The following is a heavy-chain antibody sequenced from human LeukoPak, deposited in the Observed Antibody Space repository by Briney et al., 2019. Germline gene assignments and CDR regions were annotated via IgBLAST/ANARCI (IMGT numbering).Heavy chain of an antibody. CDR3: ATYTTATGGLDY. D-gene: IGHD2-8*02. J-gene: IGHJ4*02. V-gene: IGHV4-4*07. Sequence: SETLSLTCTVSGGSTSNYYWTWIRHPAGRGLEWIGHIYTSGSTNHNPSLKSRVTMSVDTSKNQFSLNLTSVTAADAAVYYCATYTTATGGLDYWGQGTLVTVSS. CDR2: IYTSGST. CDR1: GGSTSNYY.